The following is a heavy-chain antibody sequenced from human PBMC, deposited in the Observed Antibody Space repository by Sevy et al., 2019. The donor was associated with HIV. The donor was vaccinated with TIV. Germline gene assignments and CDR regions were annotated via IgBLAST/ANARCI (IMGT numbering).Heavy chain of an antibody. D-gene: IGHD6-6*01. V-gene: IGHV4-59*01. Sequence: SETLSLTCNVSGVSITRSYWNWIRQTPGKGLEWIAFVYYTGKTNYNPSPKSRFTVSLDTSKSQFSLKLSSVTAADTAVYYCARGGAGRQFDYYYYMDVWGKGTTVTVSS. J-gene: IGHJ6*03. CDR1: GVSITRSY. CDR3: ARGGAGRQFDYYYYMDV. CDR2: VYYTGKT.